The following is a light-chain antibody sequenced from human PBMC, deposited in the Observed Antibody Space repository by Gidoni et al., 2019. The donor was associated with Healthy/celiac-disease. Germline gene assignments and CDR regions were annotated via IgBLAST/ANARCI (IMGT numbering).Light chain of an antibody. CDR3: QQYNNWPRIT. J-gene: IGKJ5*01. V-gene: IGKV3-15*01. CDR2: GAS. CDR1: HSVSSN. Sequence: EIVMTQSPATLSVSPGERATLSCRASHSVSSNLAWYQQKPAQAPRLLIYGASTRATGIPARFSGSGSGTEFTLTISSLQSEDFAVYYCQQYNNWPRITFGQGTRLEIK.